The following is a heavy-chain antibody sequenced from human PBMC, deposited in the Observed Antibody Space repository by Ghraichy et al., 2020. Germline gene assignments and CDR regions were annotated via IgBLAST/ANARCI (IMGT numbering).Heavy chain of an antibody. CDR1: GFTFSSYW. J-gene: IGHJ2*01. V-gene: IGHV3-7*01. CDR3: ARDWYFDL. CDR2: IKQDGSEK. Sequence: GESLNISCAASGFTFSSYWMSWVRQAPGKGLEWVANIKQDGSEKYYVDSVKGRFTISRDNAKNSLYLQMNSLRAEDTVVYYCARDWYFDLWGRGTLVTVSS.